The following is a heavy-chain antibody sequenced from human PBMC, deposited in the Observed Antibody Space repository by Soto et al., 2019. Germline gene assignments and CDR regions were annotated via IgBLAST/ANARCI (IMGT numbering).Heavy chain of an antibody. CDR1: GFTFRSYA. Sequence: GSLRVSWSASGFTFRSYAMPCVRQAPGKGLEWVSSISGSGDYTYYADSVKGRFTISRDNSKNTLYLQMNSLRAEDTAVYYCAKGLAVAGPYYYGMDVWGQGTTVTVSS. J-gene: IGHJ6*02. CDR2: ISGSGDYT. CDR3: AKGLAVAGPYYYGMDV. V-gene: IGHV3-23*01. D-gene: IGHD6-19*01.